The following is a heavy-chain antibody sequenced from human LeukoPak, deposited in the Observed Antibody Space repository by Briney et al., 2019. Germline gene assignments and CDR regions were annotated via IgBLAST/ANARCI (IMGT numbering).Heavy chain of an antibody. V-gene: IGHV3-23*01. CDR2: ISGSGGST. CDR3: ARDPWGEGGY. J-gene: IGHJ4*02. Sequence: GGSLRLSCAASGLTFSSYAMSWVRQAPGKGLEWVSAISGSGGSTYYADSVKGRFTISRDNSKNAQYLQMNSLRAEDTAVYYCARDPWGEGGYWGQGTQVTVSS. CDR1: GLTFSSYA. D-gene: IGHD7-27*01.